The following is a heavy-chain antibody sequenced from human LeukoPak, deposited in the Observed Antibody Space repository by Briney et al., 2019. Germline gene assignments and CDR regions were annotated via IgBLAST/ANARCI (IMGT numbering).Heavy chain of an antibody. CDR2: MNHSGST. Sequence: SETLSLTCAVYGGSFSGYYWSWIRQPPGKGLEWIGEMNHSGSTNYNPSLKSRVTISVDTSKNQFSLKLSSVTAADTAVYYCARGVRHQVWGQGTMVTVSS. D-gene: IGHD3-10*01. CDR1: GGSFSGYY. J-gene: IGHJ3*01. CDR3: ARGVRHQV. V-gene: IGHV4-34*01.